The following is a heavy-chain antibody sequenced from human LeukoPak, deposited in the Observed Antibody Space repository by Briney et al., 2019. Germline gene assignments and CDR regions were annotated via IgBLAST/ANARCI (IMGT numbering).Heavy chain of an antibody. CDR2: IYSGGNT. V-gene: IGHV3-53*01. CDR3: ARRAGEYSHPYDY. Sequence: GGSLRLSCTVSGFTVSSNSMSWVRQAPGKGLGWVSFIYSGGNTHYSDSVKGRFTISRDNSKNTLYLQMNSLRAEDTAVYYCARRAGEYSHPYDYWGQGTLVTVSS. CDR1: GFTVSSNS. J-gene: IGHJ4*02. D-gene: IGHD2/OR15-2a*01.